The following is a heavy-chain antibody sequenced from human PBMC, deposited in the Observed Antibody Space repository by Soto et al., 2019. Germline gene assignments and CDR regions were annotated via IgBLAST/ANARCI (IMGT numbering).Heavy chain of an antibody. CDR1: GYTFTSYG. V-gene: IGHV1-18*04. Sequence: GASVKVSCKASGYTFTSYGISWVRQAPGQGLEWMGWISAYNGNTNYAQKLQGRVTMTTDTSTSTAYMELRSLRSDDTAVYYCAGGGLVVVPAANYYYYYGMDVWGQGTTVTVSS. D-gene: IGHD2-2*01. CDR2: ISAYNGNT. CDR3: AGGGLVVVPAANYYYYYGMDV. J-gene: IGHJ6*02.